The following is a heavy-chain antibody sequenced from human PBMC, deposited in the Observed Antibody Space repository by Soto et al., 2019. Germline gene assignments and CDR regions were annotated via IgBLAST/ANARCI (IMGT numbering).Heavy chain of an antibody. J-gene: IGHJ6*02. D-gene: IGHD5-12*01. CDR1: GFMFTSSA. Sequence: SVKVSCKTSGFMFTSSAVQWVRQARGQGLEWMGGIILIIGKAHYARKFQGRVTITADKSTSTAYMELSSLRSEDTAVYYCAITRRDGYNSYYGMDVWGQGTTVTVSS. CDR3: AITRRDGYNSYYGMDV. CDR2: IILIIGKA. V-gene: IGHV1-69*10.